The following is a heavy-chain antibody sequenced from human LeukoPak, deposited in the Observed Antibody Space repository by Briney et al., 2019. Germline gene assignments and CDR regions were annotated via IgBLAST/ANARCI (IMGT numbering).Heavy chain of an antibody. J-gene: IGHJ2*01. V-gene: IGHV6-1*01. CDR2: TYYKSKWYN. Sequence: SQTLSLTCGISGDSVSSSSATWTWVTQSPSRGLEWLGRTYYKSKWYNDYAVSVKSRITISPDTSRNQFSLQLSSVTPHDTAVYYCARDPSGGFRWYFDLWGRGTLVTVSS. D-gene: IGHD2-15*01. CDR1: GDSVSSSSAT. CDR3: ARDPSGGFRWYFDL.